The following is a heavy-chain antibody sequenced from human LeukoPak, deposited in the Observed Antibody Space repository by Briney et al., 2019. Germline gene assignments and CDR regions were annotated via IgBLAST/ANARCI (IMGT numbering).Heavy chain of an antibody. J-gene: IGHJ4*02. CDR1: GFTFSTYS. CDR2: ISGSGSTI. Sequence: PGGSLRLSCAASGFTFSTYSMNWVRQAPGKGLEWISYISGSGSTIYYADSVKGRFPISRDNAKNSLYLQMNSLRGEDTAVYYCARSLPAAIWGQGTLVTVSS. CDR3: ARSLPAAI. V-gene: IGHV3-48*01. D-gene: IGHD2-2*01.